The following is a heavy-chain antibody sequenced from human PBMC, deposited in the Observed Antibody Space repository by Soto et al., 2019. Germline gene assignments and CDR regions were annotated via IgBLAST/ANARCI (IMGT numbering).Heavy chain of an antibody. Sequence: SETQALTCTLAGSSIIRYYWSWGRQSPGKGLGWIVNISYSGSTNYNPSLKSRVTISVDTSKSQFSLKLSCVTAADTAVYYCARSGRGGGVSSFDYWGQGTLVTVSS. CDR1: GSSIIRYY. V-gene: IGHV4-59*01. D-gene: IGHD2-21*01. CDR3: ARSGRGGGVSSFDY. J-gene: IGHJ4*02. CDR2: ISYSGST.